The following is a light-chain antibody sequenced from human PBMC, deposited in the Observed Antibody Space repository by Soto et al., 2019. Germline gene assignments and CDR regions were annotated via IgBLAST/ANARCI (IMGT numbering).Light chain of an antibody. Sequence: EIVLTQSPGTLSLSPGERATLCCGASQSVSSSYLAWYQQKPGQAPRLLIYDASTRATGIPARFRGSGSGTDFTLTISSLEFEDVGVYHCQQRSNWPSITFGQGTRREIK. CDR1: QSVSSSY. CDR2: DAS. J-gene: IGKJ5*01. CDR3: QQRSNWPSIT. V-gene: IGKV3D-20*02.